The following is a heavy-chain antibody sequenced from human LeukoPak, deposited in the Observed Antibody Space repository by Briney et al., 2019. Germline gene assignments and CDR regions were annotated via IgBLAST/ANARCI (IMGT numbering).Heavy chain of an antibody. J-gene: IGHJ4*02. Sequence: SETLSLTCTVSGASISYYYWSWLRQPPGKGLEWIAYIYYSGSTNYNPSLKSRVTISVDTSKNQFSLNLSSVTDADTAVYYCARDFGGSYPDYWGQGTLVTVSS. CDR2: IYYSGST. V-gene: IGHV4-59*01. CDR3: ARDFGGSYPDY. D-gene: IGHD1-26*01. CDR1: GASISYYY.